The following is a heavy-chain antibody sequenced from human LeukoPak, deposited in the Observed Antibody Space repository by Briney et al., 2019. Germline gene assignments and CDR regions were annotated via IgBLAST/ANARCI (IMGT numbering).Heavy chain of an antibody. CDR2: ISYDGSNK. J-gene: IGHJ4*02. CDR1: RFTFSSYA. D-gene: IGHD3-22*01. Sequence: GGSLRLSCAASRFTFSSYAMHWVRQAPGKGLEWVAVISYDGSNKYYADSVKGRFTISRDNSKNTLYLQMYSLRAEDTAVYYCARDRYYYDSSGYFYSHWGQGTLVTVSS. V-gene: IGHV3-30*04. CDR3: ARDRYYYDSSGYFYSH.